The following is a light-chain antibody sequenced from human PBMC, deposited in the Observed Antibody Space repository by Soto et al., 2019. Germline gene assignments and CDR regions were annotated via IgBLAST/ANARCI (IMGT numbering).Light chain of an antibody. CDR3: QQYSTWPLT. CDR2: GAS. Sequence: EVVMTQSPATLSVSPGERATLSCRASQSVSSTLAWYQQKPGQAPRLLIYGASTRATGIHARFRGSGSGTDFTLTISSLQSEDFASYYCQQYSTWPLTFGGGTKVEIK. J-gene: IGKJ4*01. CDR1: QSVSST. V-gene: IGKV3-15*01.